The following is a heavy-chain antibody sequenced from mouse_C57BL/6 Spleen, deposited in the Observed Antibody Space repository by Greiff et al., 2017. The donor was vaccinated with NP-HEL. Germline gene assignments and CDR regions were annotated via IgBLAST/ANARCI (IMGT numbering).Heavy chain of an antibody. D-gene: IGHD2-5*01. CDR2: INPGSGGT. CDR1: GYAFTNYL. CDR3: ARAYYSNYFDY. Sequence: QVHVKQSGAELVRPGTSVKVSCKASGYAFTNYLIEWVKQRPGQGLEWIGVINPGSGGTHYNEKFKGKATLTADKSSSTAYMQLSSLTSADSAVYFCARAYYSNYFDYWGQGTTRTVSS. J-gene: IGHJ2*01. V-gene: IGHV1-54*01.